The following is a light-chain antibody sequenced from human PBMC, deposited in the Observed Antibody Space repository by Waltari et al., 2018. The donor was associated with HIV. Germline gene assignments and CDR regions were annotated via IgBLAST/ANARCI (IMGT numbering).Light chain of an antibody. CDR2: DAS. CDR1: QRVRSY. V-gene: IGKV3-11*01. Sequence: EIVLTQSPATLSLSPGERATLPCRASQRVRSYIAWYQQKPGQAPRLLIYDASNRATGIPARISGSGSGTDFTLTINSLEPEDFAVYYCQQRSNWPLTFGGGTKVEIK. J-gene: IGKJ4*01. CDR3: QQRSNWPLT.